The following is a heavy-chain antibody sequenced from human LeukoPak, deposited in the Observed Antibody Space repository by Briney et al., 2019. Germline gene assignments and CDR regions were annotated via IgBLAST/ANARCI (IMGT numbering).Heavy chain of an antibody. CDR3: AREDYYDSGSNDY. CDR1: GGSFSGYY. J-gene: IGHJ4*02. V-gene: IGHV4-34*01. D-gene: IGHD3-22*01. CDR2: INHSGST. Sequence: SETLSLTCAVCGGSFSGYYWSWIRQPPGKGLEWIGEINHSGSTNYNPSLKSRVTMSVDTSKNQFSLNLKSVTPEDTAVYYCAREDYYDSGSNDYWGQGTLVTVSS.